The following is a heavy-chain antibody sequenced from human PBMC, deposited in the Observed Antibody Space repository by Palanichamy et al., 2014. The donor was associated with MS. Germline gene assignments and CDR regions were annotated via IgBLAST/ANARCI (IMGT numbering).Heavy chain of an antibody. Sequence: EVQLVESGGGLVQPGGPLRLPCAASGFTFSSYWMSWVRQAPGRGLEWVANIKQDGSEKYYGGSVKGRVTISRDNAKNSLYLQMNSLRAEDTAVYYCARDRTDYGGNTRGDYWGQGTLVTVSS. V-gene: IGHV3-7*01. CDR3: ARDRTDYGGNTRGDY. J-gene: IGHJ4*02. CDR1: GFTFSSYW. CDR2: IKQDGSEK. D-gene: IGHD4-23*01.